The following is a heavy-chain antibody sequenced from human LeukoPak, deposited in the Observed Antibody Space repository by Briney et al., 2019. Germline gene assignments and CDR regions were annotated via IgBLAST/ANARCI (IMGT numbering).Heavy chain of an antibody. J-gene: IGHJ4*02. Sequence: SGPTLANPSPTLTLTCNFSGFSRSSSAVGVGWIRQPPGKDLEWLAVSYWDDYKSYIPSLKSRLSISEETIKNQGVLTMSNMDPVDTATYYCAHPPENTGYYGLLYWGRGILVTVSS. D-gene: IGHD1-26*01. V-gene: IGHV2-5*02. CDR1: GFSRSSSAVG. CDR3: AHPPENTGYYGLLY. CDR2: SYWDDYK.